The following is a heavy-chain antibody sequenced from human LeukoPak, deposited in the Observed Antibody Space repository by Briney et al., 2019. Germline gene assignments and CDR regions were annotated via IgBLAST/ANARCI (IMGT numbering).Heavy chain of an antibody. J-gene: IGHJ4*02. D-gene: IGHD3-22*01. V-gene: IGHV3-30*03. CDR1: GFTFSSYS. CDR2: ISYDGSNK. Sequence: PGGSLRLSCAASGFTFSSYSMNWVRQAPGKGLEWVAVISYDGSNKYYADSVKGRFTISRDNSKNTLYLQMNSLRAEDTAVYYCARESYDSSGYYLNYWGQGTLVTVSS. CDR3: ARESYDSSGYYLNY.